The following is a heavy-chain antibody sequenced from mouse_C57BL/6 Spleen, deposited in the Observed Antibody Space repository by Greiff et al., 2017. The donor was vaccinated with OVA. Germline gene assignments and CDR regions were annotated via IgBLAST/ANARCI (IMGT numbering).Heavy chain of an antibody. Sequence: EVQGVESGGGLVQPGGSLSLSCAASGFTFTDYYMSWVRQPPGKALEWLGFIRNKANGYTTEYSASVKGRFTISRDNSQSILYLQMNALRAEDSATYYCARYRTRDGYYDYYAMDYWGQGTSVTVSS. CDR1: GFTFTDYY. CDR3: ARYRTRDGYYDYYAMDY. D-gene: IGHD2-3*01. J-gene: IGHJ4*01. CDR2: IRNKANGYTT. V-gene: IGHV7-3*01.